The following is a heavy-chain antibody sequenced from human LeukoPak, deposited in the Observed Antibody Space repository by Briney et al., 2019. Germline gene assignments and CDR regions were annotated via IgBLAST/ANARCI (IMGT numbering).Heavy chain of an antibody. CDR2: ISGSGGST. CDR1: GFTFSSYA. J-gene: IGHJ4*02. Sequence: GGSLRLSCAASGFTFSSYAMSWVRQAPGKGLEWVSAISGSGGSTYYADSVKGRFTISRDNPKNTLYLQMNSLRAEDTAVYYCAKSYYDSSGYYFGLIGYWGQGTLVTVSS. V-gene: IGHV3-23*01. CDR3: AKSYYDSSGYYFGLIGY. D-gene: IGHD3-22*01.